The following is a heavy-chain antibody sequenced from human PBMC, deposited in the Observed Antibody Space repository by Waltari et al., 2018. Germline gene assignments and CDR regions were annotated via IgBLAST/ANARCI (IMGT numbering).Heavy chain of an antibody. D-gene: IGHD4-4*01. J-gene: IGHJ4*02. CDR3: AREGLTEEAAY. V-gene: IGHV3-7*01. CDR1: GFPFHNFW. CDR2: IKHYGSET. Sequence: EIQLVESGGDLVQPGGSLRLSCVTSGFPFHNFWMAWVRQVPGKGLQWFAHIKHYGSETYHVDSVKGRFTISRDNARNSLYLEMDRLRVEDTGVYYCAREGLTEEAAYWGQGTLVTVSS.